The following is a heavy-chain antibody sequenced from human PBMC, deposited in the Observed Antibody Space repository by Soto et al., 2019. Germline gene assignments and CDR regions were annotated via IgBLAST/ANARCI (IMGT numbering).Heavy chain of an antibody. CDR3: ARDRGYDAHDYYYNAMDA. CDR1: GFTFSDYG. J-gene: IGHJ6*02. CDR2: ISGDNINS. Sequence: ASVKVSCKASGFTFSDYGLSWVRQAPGQPLEWMGWISGDNINSKYSQKFQGRLTMTTDTSTATASMELRSLRAEDTAVYYCARDRGYDAHDYYYNAMDAWGQGTMVTVSS. D-gene: IGHD2-15*01. V-gene: IGHV1-18*01.